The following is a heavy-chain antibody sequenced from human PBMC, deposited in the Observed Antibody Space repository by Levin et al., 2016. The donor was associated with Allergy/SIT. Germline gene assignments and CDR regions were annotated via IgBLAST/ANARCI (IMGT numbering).Heavy chain of an antibody. Sequence: GGSLRLSCVASGFTFSRSDMHWVRQSPAKGLEWVATISFSSRDKSYLDVVNGRFTVSRDNSRNMLYLQMNSLRPEDTSLYYCASERFESWGRGTLVTVSS. V-gene: IGHV3-30*03. CDR1: GFTFSRSD. CDR3: ASERFES. CDR2: ISFSSRDK. D-gene: IGHD3-3*01. J-gene: IGHJ4*02.